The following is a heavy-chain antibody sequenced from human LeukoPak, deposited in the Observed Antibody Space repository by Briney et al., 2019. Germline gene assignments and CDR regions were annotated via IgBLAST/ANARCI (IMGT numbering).Heavy chain of an antibody. D-gene: IGHD3-22*01. V-gene: IGHV3-64D*06. CDR1: GFTFRSYV. CDR3: VKGNNYDSSGYQFDY. J-gene: IGHJ4*02. Sequence: GGSLRLSCSASGFTFRSYVMYWVRPAPGKGLEYVSVISSNGGSTNYADSVKGRFTISRDNSKNTLYLQMSSLRAEDTAVYYCVKGNNYDSSGYQFDYWGQGTLVTVSS. CDR2: ISSNGGST.